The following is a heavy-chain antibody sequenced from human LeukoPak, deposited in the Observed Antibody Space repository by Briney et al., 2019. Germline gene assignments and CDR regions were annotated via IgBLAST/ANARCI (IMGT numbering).Heavy chain of an antibody. CDR2: ISSSGSTI. CDR3: AWNTVEMATLHFDY. CDR1: GFTFSSYE. V-gene: IGHV3-48*03. Sequence: GGSLRLSCAASGFTFSSYEMNWVRQAPGKGLEWVSYISSSGSTIYYADSVKGRFTISRDNAKNSLYLQMNSLRAEDTAVYYCAWNTVEMATLHFDYWGQGTLVTVSS. J-gene: IGHJ4*02. D-gene: IGHD5-24*01.